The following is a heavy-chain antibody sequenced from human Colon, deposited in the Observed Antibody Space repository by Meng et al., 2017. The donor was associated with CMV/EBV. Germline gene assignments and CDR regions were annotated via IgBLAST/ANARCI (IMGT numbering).Heavy chain of an antibody. V-gene: IGHV3-74*01. Sequence: GESLKISCAASGFTFSRSWMHWARQAPGKGLVWVSRINSAANITHYAGSVKGRFAISRDNAKNTLYLQMNSLRVEDTAVYYCAGVRWGPEYWGQGTLVTVSS. D-gene: IGHD3-16*01. J-gene: IGHJ4*02. CDR2: INSAANIT. CDR3: AGVRWGPEY. CDR1: GFTFSRSW.